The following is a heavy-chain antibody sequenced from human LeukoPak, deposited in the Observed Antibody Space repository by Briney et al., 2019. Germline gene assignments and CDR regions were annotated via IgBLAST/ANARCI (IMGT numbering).Heavy chain of an antibody. J-gene: IGHJ4*02. Sequence: SETLSLTCTVFGDSISLYYWSWIRQSAAKGLEWIGRIYISGKTTHNSSLKSRVTMSVDMSKNQVSLKLSSVTAADTAVYYCARYRVDSAAPYFDYWGQGTLVTVSS. CDR2: IYISGKT. D-gene: IGHD5/OR15-5a*01. V-gene: IGHV4-4*07. CDR3: ARYRVDSAAPYFDY. CDR1: GDSISLYY.